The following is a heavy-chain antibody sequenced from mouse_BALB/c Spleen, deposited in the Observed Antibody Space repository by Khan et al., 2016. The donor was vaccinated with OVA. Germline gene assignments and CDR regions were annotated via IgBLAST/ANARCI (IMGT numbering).Heavy chain of an antibody. CDR2: ISPGSGDT. CDR1: GYTFTDYY. Sequence: QVQLQQSGAELARPGASVKLSCKASGYTFTDYYINWVKLRTGQGLEWIGEISPGSGDTYYNERFKGKATLTADKSSSTAYMKISSLTSDASSVYFCARRNYFSYTFAYWGQGTLLTVSA. V-gene: IGHV1-77*01. J-gene: IGHJ3*01. D-gene: IGHD1-2*01. CDR3: ARRNYFSYTFAY.